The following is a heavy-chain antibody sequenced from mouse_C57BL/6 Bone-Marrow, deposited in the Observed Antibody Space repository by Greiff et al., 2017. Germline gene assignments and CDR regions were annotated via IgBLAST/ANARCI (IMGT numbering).Heavy chain of an antibody. CDR3: AVDGNLYFDY. D-gene: IGHD2-1*01. CDR2: IYPGSGST. Sequence: QVQLQQPGAELVKPGASVKMSCKASGYTFTSYWITWVKQRPGQGLEWIGDIYPGSGSTNYNEKFKSKATLTVYTYSSTAYMQLSSLTSEDSAVYYCAVDGNLYFDYWCQGTTLTVSS. CDR1: GYTFTSYW. V-gene: IGHV1-55*01. J-gene: IGHJ2*01.